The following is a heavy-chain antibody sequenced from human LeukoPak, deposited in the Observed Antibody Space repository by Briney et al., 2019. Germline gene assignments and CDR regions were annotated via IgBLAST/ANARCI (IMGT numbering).Heavy chain of an antibody. J-gene: IGHJ4*02. Sequence: GGSLRLSCAASGFTFDDYAMHWVRQVPGKGLEWVSLISWNSRTIYYADSVKGRFTISRDNSNNSLYLQMNTLRPEDAALYYCAKLGATPYWGQGTLVTVSS. D-gene: IGHD1-26*01. CDR3: AKLGATPY. CDR1: GFTFDDYA. CDR2: ISWNSRTI. V-gene: IGHV3-43D*04.